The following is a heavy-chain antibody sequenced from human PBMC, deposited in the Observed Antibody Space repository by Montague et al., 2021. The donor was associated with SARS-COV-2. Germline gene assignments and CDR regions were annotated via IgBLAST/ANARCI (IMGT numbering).Heavy chain of an antibody. J-gene: IGHJ4*02. CDR3: ARRVYDILPGYYVAFDD. CDR1: GFSLRTGGMC. Sequence: PALVKPTQTLTLTCTFSGFSLRTGGMCVSWVRQPPGKAPQWLALIDWDGNKFYSTTLKTRLSISTDTSKNQVVLTMTNVDPVDTATYYCARRVYDILPGYYVAFDDWGQGTLVTVSS. V-gene: IGHV2-70*20. D-gene: IGHD3-9*01. CDR2: IDWDGNK.